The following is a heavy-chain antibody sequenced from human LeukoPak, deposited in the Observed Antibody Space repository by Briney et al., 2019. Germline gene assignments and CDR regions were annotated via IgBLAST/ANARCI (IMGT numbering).Heavy chain of an antibody. V-gene: IGHV4-39*07. CDR1: GGSISSSSYY. Sequence: PSETLSLTCTVSGGSISSSSYYWGWIRQPPGKGLEWIGSIYYSGSTYYNPSLKSRVTISVDTSKNQFSLKLSSVTAADTAVYYCAKYYHGSGRPGGEDNRVDPWGQGNLVTVSS. J-gene: IGHJ5*02. D-gene: IGHD3-10*01. CDR3: AKYYHGSGRPGGEDNRVDP. CDR2: IYYSGST.